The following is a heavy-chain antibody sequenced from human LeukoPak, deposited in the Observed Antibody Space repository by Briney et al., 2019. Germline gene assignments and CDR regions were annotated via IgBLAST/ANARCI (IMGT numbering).Heavy chain of an antibody. CDR2: ISYDGSNK. J-gene: IGHJ3*02. V-gene: IGHV3-30*04. D-gene: IGHD2-2*01. CDR3: ARFGGVVVPAAMRGRAFDI. CDR1: GFTFSSYA. Sequence: PGRSLRLSCAASGFTFSSYAMHWVRQAPGKGLEWVAVISYDGSNKYYADSVKGRFTISRDNSKNTLYLQMNSLRAEDTAVYYCARFGGVVVPAAMRGRAFDIWGQGTMVTVSS.